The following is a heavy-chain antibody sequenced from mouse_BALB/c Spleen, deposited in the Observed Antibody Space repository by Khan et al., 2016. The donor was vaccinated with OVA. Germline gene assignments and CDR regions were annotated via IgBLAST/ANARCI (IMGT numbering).Heavy chain of an antibody. CDR1: GYTFANFG. V-gene: IGHV9-3-1*01. Sequence: QIQLVQSGPELKKPGETIKIFCKASGYTFANFGMNWVKQAPGKGLKWMGWINTYTGEPTYADDFKGRFAFSLETSASTAYLQINNLKNEDTATYFCARPPYFSYVMVYWGQGTSVTVSS. D-gene: IGHD2-10*01. CDR2: INTYTGEP. J-gene: IGHJ4*01. CDR3: ARPPYFSYVMVY.